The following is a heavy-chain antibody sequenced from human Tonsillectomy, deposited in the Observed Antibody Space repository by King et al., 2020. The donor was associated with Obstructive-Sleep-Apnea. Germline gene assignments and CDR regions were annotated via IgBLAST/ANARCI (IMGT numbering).Heavy chain of an antibody. D-gene: IGHD6-13*01. CDR1: GFTFSSYS. V-gene: IGHV3-21*01. CDR2: ISSSSSYI. J-gene: IGHJ4*02. CDR3: ARGNSWYHHDY. Sequence: VQLVESGGGLVKPGGSLRLSCAASGFTFSSYSMNWVRQAPGKWLEWVSSISSSSSYIYYADSVKGRFTISRDNAKNSLYLQMNSLRAEDTAVYYCARGNSWYHHDYWGQGTLVTVSS.